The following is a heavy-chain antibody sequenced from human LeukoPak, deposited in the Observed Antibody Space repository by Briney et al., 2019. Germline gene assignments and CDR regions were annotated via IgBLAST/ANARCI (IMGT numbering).Heavy chain of an antibody. V-gene: IGHV3-15*07. CDR1: GFTFSNAW. CDR2: IKSKTDGGTT. J-gene: IGHJ4*02. CDR3: AEDMRFDWTPYYFDY. D-gene: IGHD3-9*01. Sequence: GGSLRLSCAASGFTFSNAWMNWVRQAPGKGLEWVGRIKSKTDGGTTDYAAPVKGRFTISRDDSKNTLYLQMNSLKTEDTAVYYCAEDMRFDWTPYYFDYWGQGTLVTVSS.